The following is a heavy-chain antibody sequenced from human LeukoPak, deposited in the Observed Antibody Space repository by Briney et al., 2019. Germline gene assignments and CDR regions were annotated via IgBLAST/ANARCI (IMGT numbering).Heavy chain of an antibody. D-gene: IGHD4-17*01. Sequence: GGSLRLSCAASGFTFSSYGMSWVRQAPGKGLEWVSSISSSSSYIYYADSVKGRFTISRDNAKNSLYLQMNSLRAEDTAVYYCARDDYGDYAGGDYWGQGTLVTVSS. CDR2: ISSSSSYI. CDR3: ARDDYGDYAGGDY. V-gene: IGHV3-21*01. CDR1: GFTFSSYG. J-gene: IGHJ4*02.